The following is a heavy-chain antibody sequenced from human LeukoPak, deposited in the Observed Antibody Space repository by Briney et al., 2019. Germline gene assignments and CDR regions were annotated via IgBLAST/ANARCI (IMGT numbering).Heavy chain of an antibody. V-gene: IGHV1-18*01. CDR2: ISAYNGNT. CDR1: GGTFSSYA. Sequence: GASVKVSCKASGGTFSSYAISWVRQAPGQGLEWMGWISAYNGNTNYAQKLQGRVTMTTDTSTSTAYMELRSLRSDDTAVYYCAKIDCSSTSCYNWFDPWGQGTLVTVSS. J-gene: IGHJ5*02. CDR3: AKIDCSSTSCYNWFDP. D-gene: IGHD2-2*01.